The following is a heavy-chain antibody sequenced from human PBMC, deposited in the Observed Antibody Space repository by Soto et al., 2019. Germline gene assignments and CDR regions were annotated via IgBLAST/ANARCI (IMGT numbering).Heavy chain of an antibody. CDR2: IIPMFGTA. V-gene: IGHV1-69*01. Sequence: QVQLVQSGAEVKKPGSSVKVSCKASGATFSSYAINWVRQAPGQGLEWMGGIIPMFGTANYAQKFKGRVTITAGESTSTVYMELSSLRSEVTAVYYCARVGPAHYYDSSGYYSPLDYWGQGTLVTVSS. D-gene: IGHD3-22*01. CDR1: GATFSSYA. J-gene: IGHJ4*02. CDR3: ARVGPAHYYDSSGYYSPLDY.